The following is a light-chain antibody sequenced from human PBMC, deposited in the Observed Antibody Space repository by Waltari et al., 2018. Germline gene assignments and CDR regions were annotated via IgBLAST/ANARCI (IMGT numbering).Light chain of an antibody. CDR2: WAS. J-gene: IGKJ1*01. V-gene: IGKV4-1*01. CDR1: QSVLYSSNNNNY. Sequence: DIVMTQSPDSLAVSLGERPTINCKSSQSVLYSSNNNNYLAWYQQIPGQPPKLLIYWASTRESGFPDRFSGSGSGTDFTLTISSLQAEDVAVYYCQQYYSPPWTFGQGTKVEIK. CDR3: QQYYSPPWT.